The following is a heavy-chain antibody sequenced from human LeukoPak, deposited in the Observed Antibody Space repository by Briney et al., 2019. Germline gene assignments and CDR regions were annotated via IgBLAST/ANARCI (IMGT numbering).Heavy chain of an antibody. D-gene: IGHD1-26*01. V-gene: IGHV3-23*01. CDR3: AKMDSGSYPGVFDY. J-gene: IGHJ4*02. CDR1: GFTFRSYA. Sequence: GGSLRLSCAASGFTFRSYAMSWVPQAPGKGLEWVSAISGSGGITYYADSVKGRFTISRDNSKNTLYLQMNSLRAEDTAVYYCAKMDSGSYPGVFDYWGQGTLVTVSS. CDR2: ISGSGGIT.